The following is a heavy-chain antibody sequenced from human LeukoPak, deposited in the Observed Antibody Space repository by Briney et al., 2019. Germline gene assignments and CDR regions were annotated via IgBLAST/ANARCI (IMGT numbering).Heavy chain of an antibody. V-gene: IGHV5-51*01. J-gene: IGHJ4*02. D-gene: IGHD6-13*01. Sequence: GESLKISCKGSGYTFSNYWIGWVRQMPGKGLEWMGIIYPGDSDSRYSPSFQGQVTISADKSISTAYPQWSSLKASDTAIYYCARLGLGSSWYLDYWGQGTLVTVSS. CDR2: IYPGDSDS. CDR3: ARLGLGSSWYLDY. CDR1: GYTFSNYW.